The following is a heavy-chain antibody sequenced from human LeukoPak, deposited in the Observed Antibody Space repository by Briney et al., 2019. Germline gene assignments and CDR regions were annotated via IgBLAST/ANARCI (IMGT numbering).Heavy chain of an antibody. Sequence: PGGSLRLSCAATGFTFSNYAMSWVRQALGRGLEWVSAISNNGGSTYDADSMKGRLTISRDNSKNTLHLQMNSLRAEDTAVYHCARQLGYCSDGSCYFDYWGQGTLVTVSS. V-gene: IGHV3-23*01. D-gene: IGHD2-15*01. J-gene: IGHJ4*02. CDR2: ISNNGGST. CDR1: GFTFSNYA. CDR3: ARQLGYCSDGSCYFDY.